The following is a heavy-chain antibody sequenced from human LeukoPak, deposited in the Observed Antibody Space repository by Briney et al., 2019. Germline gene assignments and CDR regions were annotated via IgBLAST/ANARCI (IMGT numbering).Heavy chain of an antibody. Sequence: GGSLRLSCAASEFTFSSYWMSWVRQAPGKGLEWVANIKQDGSEKYYVHSVKGRFTISRDNAKNSLYLQMNSLRAEDTAVYYCARAWRYSSGWYDNWGQGTLVTVSS. V-gene: IGHV3-7*05. CDR3: ARAWRYSSGWYDN. CDR2: IKQDGSEK. J-gene: IGHJ5*02. CDR1: EFTFSSYW. D-gene: IGHD6-19*01.